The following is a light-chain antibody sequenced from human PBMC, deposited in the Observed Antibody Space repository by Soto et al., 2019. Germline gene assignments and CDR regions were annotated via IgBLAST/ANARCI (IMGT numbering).Light chain of an antibody. J-gene: IGLJ1*01. V-gene: IGLV2-14*01. Sequence: SVLTQPASVSGSPGQSITISCTGTSGDIGSYNRVSWYQQHPGKAPKLIIYEVTDRPSGVSNRFSGSKSGNTASLTISGLQAEDEAEYYCSSYTNITTRACVFGTGTKGAVL. CDR2: EVT. CDR3: SSYTNITTRACV. CDR1: SGDIGSYNR.